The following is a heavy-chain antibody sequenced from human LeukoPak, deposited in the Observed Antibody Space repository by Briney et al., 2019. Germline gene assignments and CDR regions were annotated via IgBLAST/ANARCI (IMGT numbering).Heavy chain of an antibody. CDR1: GYTFTSYG. D-gene: IGHD6-19*01. Sequence: VASVKVSCKASGYTFTSYGISWVRQAPGQGLEWMGWISAYNGNTNYAQKLQGRVTMTTDTSTSTAYMELRSLRSDDTAVYYCARDRIAVAGPRGWFDPWGQGTLVTVSS. J-gene: IGHJ5*02. V-gene: IGHV1-18*01. CDR2: ISAYNGNT. CDR3: ARDRIAVAGPRGWFDP.